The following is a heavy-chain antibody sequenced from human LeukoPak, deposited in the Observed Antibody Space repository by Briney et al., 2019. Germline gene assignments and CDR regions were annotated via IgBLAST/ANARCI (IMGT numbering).Heavy chain of an antibody. J-gene: IGHJ4*02. Sequence: GGSLRLSCAASGFTFSSYGMHWVRQAPGKGLEWVAVISYDGSNKYYADSVKGRFTISRDNSKNTLYLQMNSLRAEDTAVYYCAKEGGLYDFWGRGVDYWGQGTLVTVSS. V-gene: IGHV3-30*18. CDR3: AKEGGLYDFWGRGVDY. CDR1: GFTFSSYG. D-gene: IGHD3-3*01. CDR2: ISYDGSNK.